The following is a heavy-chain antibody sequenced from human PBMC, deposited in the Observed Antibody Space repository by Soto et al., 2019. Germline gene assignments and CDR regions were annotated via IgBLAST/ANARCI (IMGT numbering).Heavy chain of an antibody. Sequence: ASVKVSCKASGYTFTSYGISWVRQAPGQGLEWMGWISAYNGNTNYAQKLQGRVTMTTDTSTSTAYMELRSLRSDDTAVYYCARVIMITFGGVIAHGGTFDYWGQGTLVTVSS. V-gene: IGHV1-18*01. CDR2: ISAYNGNT. CDR3: ARVIMITFGGVIAHGGTFDY. D-gene: IGHD3-16*02. J-gene: IGHJ4*02. CDR1: GYTFTSYG.